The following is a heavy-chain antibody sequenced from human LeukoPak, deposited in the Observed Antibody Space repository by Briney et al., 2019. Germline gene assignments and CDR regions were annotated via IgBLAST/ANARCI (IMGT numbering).Heavy chain of an antibody. CDR2: ISSLSGTI. J-gene: IGHJ4*02. Sequence: GGSLRLSCAASGFDLRSYSMNWVRQAPGKGLEWVSYISSLSGTIDYADSVKGRFIISRDNAQNSLLLQVNSLRAEDTAVYYCVRDQGGAVSYWGQGTLVTVSS. CDR3: VRDQGGAVSY. CDR1: GFDLRSYS. D-gene: IGHD3-16*01. V-gene: IGHV3-48*01.